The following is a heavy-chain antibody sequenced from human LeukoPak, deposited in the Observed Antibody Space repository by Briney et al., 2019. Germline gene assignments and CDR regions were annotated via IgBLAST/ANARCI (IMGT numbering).Heavy chain of an antibody. CDR3: ARQSRVFYGSGSFDY. Sequence: SETLSLTCAVYGGSFSGYYWSWIRQPPGKGLEWIGEINHSGSTNYNPSLKSRVTISVDTSKNHFSLKLSSVTAADTAVYYCARQSRVFYGSGSFDYWGQGTLVTVSS. CDR1: GGSFSGYY. J-gene: IGHJ4*02. V-gene: IGHV4-34*01. CDR2: INHSGST. D-gene: IGHD3-10*01.